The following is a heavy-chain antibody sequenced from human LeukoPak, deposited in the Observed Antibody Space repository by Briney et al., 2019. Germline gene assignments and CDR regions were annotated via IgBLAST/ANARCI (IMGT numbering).Heavy chain of an antibody. D-gene: IGHD3-10*01. J-gene: IGHJ4*02. CDR3: ARDLYYGSGVVDY. Sequence: GGSLRLSCEASGFTFSSYWIHWVRQAAGKGLVWVSRISSDGGSTSYADSVKGRFTSSRDNAKNTLYLQMNSLRAEDTAVYYRARDLYYGSGVVDYWGQGTLVTVSS. V-gene: IGHV3-74*01. CDR1: GFTFSSYW. CDR2: ISSDGGST.